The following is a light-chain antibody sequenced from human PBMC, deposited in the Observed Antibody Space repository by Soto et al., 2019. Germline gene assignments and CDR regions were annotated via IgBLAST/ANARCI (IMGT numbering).Light chain of an antibody. CDR3: QQYSISST. Sequence: EIVLTQSPAALAMSPGERATLSCRASQRVSSSSLAWYQHKPGQSPRLLIFGVSSRATDIPDRFSGSGSGTDFTLTINRLEPEDFAVYFCQQYSISSTFGQGTMGDIK. CDR2: GVS. CDR1: QRVSSSS. J-gene: IGKJ1*01. V-gene: IGKV3-20*01.